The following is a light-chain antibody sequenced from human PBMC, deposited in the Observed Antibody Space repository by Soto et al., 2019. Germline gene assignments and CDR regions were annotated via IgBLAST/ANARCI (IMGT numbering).Light chain of an antibody. Sequence: IALTQSPGTLSLSPGERATLSCRASQNVASCYLDWYQQKPGQAPRLPIYGSSIRGAGIPDRFSGSGSGTDFTVTISRLDPEECAVCFCQQYGSSPRTFGQGTKVDIK. J-gene: IGKJ1*01. CDR3: QQYGSSPRT. V-gene: IGKV3-20*01. CDR1: QNVASCY. CDR2: GSS.